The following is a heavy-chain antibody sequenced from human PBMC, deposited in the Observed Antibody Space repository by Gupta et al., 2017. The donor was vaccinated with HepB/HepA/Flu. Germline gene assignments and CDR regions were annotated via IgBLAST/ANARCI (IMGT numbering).Heavy chain of an antibody. V-gene: IGHV3-43*02. Sequence: EVQLVESGGGVVQPGGSLRLSCAASGFTFDDYAMHWVRQAPGKGLEWVSLISGDGGSTYYADSVKGRFTISRDNSKNSLYLQMNSLRTEDTALYYCAKEYDFWSGYYTGNDYWGQGTLVTVSS. D-gene: IGHD3-3*01. CDR1: GFTFDDYA. CDR3: AKEYDFWSGYYTGNDY. CDR2: ISGDGGST. J-gene: IGHJ4*02.